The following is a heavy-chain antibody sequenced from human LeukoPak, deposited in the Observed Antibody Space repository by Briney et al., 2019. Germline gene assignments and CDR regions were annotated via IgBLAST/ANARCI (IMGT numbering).Heavy chain of an antibody. D-gene: IGHD6-6*01. J-gene: IGHJ6*02. Sequence: GGSLRLSCAASGFTFSSYWMHWVRQAPGKGLVWVSRINSDGSSTSYADSVKGRFTVSRDNAKNTLYLQMNSLRAEDTAVYYCARELSIAARKRTYYYGMDVWGQGTTVTVSS. CDR3: ARELSIAARKRTYYYGMDV. CDR2: INSDGSST. V-gene: IGHV3-74*01. CDR1: GFTFSSYW.